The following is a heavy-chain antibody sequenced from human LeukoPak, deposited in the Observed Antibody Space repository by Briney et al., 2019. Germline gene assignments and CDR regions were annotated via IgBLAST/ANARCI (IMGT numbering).Heavy chain of an antibody. CDR3: AREPHIVATITHYGMDV. J-gene: IGHJ6*02. CDR2: IYYSGST. CDR1: GGSISSGDYY. D-gene: IGHD5-12*01. Sequence: SETLSLTCTVSGGSISSGDYYWRWIRQPPGKGLEWIGYIYYSGSTYYNPSLKSRVTISVDTSKNQFSLKLSSVTAADTAVYYCAREPHIVATITHYGMDVWGQGTTVTVSS. V-gene: IGHV4-30-4*01.